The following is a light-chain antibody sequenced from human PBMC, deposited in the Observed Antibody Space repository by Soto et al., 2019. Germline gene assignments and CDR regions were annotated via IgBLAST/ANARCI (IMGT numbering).Light chain of an antibody. V-gene: IGKV3D-15*01. CDR2: GAS. CDR1: QRITSN. Sequence: EIVMTQSPATLSVSPGERATLSCRASQRITSNLAWYQQKPGQAPRLLIYGASTRATGIPARFSGSGSATEFTLTISSLQSEDFAVYYCQQYNSWPRTFGQGTKVDIK. J-gene: IGKJ1*01. CDR3: QQYNSWPRT.